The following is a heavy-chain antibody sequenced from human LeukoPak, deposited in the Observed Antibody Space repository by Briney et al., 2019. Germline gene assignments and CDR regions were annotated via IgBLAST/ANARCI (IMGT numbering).Heavy chain of an antibody. V-gene: IGHV1-69*04. CDR3: ARDAVAGTYDY. CDR1: GGTFSSYA. D-gene: IGHD6-19*01. CDR2: IIPILGIA. J-gene: IGHJ4*02. Sequence: SVKASCKASGGTFSSYAISWVRQAPGQGLEWMGRIIPILGIANYAQKFQGRVTITADKSTSTAYMELSSLRSEDTAVYYCARDAVAGTYDYWGQGTLVTVSS.